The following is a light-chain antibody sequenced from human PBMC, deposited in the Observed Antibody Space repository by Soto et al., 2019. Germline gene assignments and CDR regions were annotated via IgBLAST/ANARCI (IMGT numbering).Light chain of an antibody. CDR3: QQYGSSPRT. J-gene: IGKJ1*01. Sequence: EIVMTQSPATLSGSPGGRATLSCRASQSVSGSFLAWYQQKPGQAPRPLIYGASSRATGIPDRFTGSGSGTDFTLTIGRLEPEDFAVYYCQQYGSSPRTFGQGTKVDIK. V-gene: IGKV3-20*01. CDR1: QSVSGSF. CDR2: GAS.